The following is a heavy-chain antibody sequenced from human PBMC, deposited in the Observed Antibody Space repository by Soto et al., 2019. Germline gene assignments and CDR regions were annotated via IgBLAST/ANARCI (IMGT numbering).Heavy chain of an antibody. D-gene: IGHD3-10*01. Sequence: ASVKVSCKASGYTLTSYAMHWVRQAPGQRLEWMGWINAGNGNTKYSQKFQGRVTITRDTSASTAYMELSSLRSEDTAVYYCARVDFGFGESNWFDPWGQGTLVTVSS. CDR3: ARVDFGFGESNWFDP. V-gene: IGHV1-3*01. CDR2: INAGNGNT. CDR1: GYTLTSYA. J-gene: IGHJ5*02.